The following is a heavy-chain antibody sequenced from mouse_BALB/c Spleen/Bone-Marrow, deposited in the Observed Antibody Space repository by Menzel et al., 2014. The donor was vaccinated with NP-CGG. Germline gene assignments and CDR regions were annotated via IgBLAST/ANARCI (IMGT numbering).Heavy chain of an antibody. CDR2: IYPGDGDT. Sequence: QVQLQQSGAELVRPGSSLKISCKASGYAFSSYWMNWVKQRPGQGLEWIGQIYPGDGDTNYNGKFKGKATLTADKSYSTTYIQLSSLTSDDSAVYFCARSTSSMDDWGQGTTLTVSS. V-gene: IGHV1-80*01. J-gene: IGHJ2*01. CDR1: GYAFSSYW. D-gene: IGHD2-3*01. CDR3: ARSTSSMDD.